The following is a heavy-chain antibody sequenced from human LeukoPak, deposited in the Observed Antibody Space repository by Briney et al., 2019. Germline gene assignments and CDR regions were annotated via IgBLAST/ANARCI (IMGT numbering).Heavy chain of an antibody. Sequence: ASVKVSYKASGYTFTSYGISWVRQAPGQGLEWMGWISAYNGSTNYAQKLQGRVTMTTDTSTSTAYMELRSLRSDDTAVYYCARDGFSGLEGSSTSCYDYWGQGTLVTVSS. D-gene: IGHD2-2*01. CDR2: ISAYNGST. CDR3: ARDGFSGLEGSSTSCYDY. CDR1: GYTFTSYG. J-gene: IGHJ4*02. V-gene: IGHV1-18*01.